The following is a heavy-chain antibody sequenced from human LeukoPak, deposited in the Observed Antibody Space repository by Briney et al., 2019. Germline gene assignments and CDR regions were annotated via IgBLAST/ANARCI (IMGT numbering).Heavy chain of an antibody. CDR2: INPSGGST. D-gene: IGHD3-22*01. CDR1: GYTFTSYY. J-gene: IGHJ4*02. V-gene: IGHV1-46*01. CDR3: ARPNSYYDSSGYYFDY. Sequence: ALVKVSCKASGYTFTSYYMHWVRQAPGQGLEWMGIINPSGGSTSYAQKFQGRVTMTRDTSTSTVYMELSSLRSEDTAVYYCARPNSYYDSSGYYFDYWGQGTLVTVSS.